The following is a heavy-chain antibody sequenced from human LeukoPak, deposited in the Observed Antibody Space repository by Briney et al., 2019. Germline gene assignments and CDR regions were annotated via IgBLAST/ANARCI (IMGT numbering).Heavy chain of an antibody. CDR1: GGSFSGYY. Sequence: PSETLSLTCAVYGGSFSGYYWSWIRQPPGKGLEWIGEINHSGSTNYNPSLKSRVTISVDTSKNQFSLKLSSVTAADTAVYYCARSRRITTIVVVIKDAFDIWGQGTMVTVSS. V-gene: IGHV4-34*01. J-gene: IGHJ3*02. D-gene: IGHD3-22*01. CDR3: ARSRRITTIVVVIKDAFDI. CDR2: INHSGST.